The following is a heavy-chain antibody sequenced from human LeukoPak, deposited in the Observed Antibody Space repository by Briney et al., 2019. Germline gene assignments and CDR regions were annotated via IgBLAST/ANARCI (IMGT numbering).Heavy chain of an antibody. J-gene: IGHJ4*02. CDR3: ARGPLALRTNYYDSSGLDY. V-gene: IGHV1-2*04. Sequence: ASVKVSCKASGYTFTGYYMHWVRQAPGQGLEWMGWINPNSGGTNYAQKFQGWVTMTRDTSISTAYMELSRLRSDDTAVYYCARGPLALRTNYYDSSGLDYWGQGTLVTVSS. CDR1: GYTFTGYY. D-gene: IGHD3-22*01. CDR2: INPNSGGT.